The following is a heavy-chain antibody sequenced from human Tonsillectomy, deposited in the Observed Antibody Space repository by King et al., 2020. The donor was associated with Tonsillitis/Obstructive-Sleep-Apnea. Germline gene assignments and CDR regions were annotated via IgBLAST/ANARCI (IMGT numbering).Heavy chain of an antibody. CDR2: INPNSGGT. V-gene: IGHV1-2*02. J-gene: IGHJ5*02. CDR1: GYTFTDYY. D-gene: IGHD3-22*01. Sequence: VQLVQSGAEVKKPGASVKVSCKASGYTFTDYYMHWVRQAPGQGLEWMGWINPNSGGTNYAQKFQGRVTMTRDTSISTAYMELSRLRSDDTAVYYCARVGAYYGSSAYYVSWGQGTLVTVSS. CDR3: ARVGAYYGSSAYYVS.